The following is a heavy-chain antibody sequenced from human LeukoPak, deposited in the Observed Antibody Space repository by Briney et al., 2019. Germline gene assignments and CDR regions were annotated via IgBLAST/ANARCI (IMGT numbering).Heavy chain of an antibody. D-gene: IGHD3-22*01. CDR2: ISSADYT. V-gene: IGHV1-8*01. Sequence: ASVKVSCKASGHTFTTDDINWVRQATGQGLEWVGFISSADYTGYAQKFQGRVTITRDTSLRTVYLELSSLTSDDTAVYYCANYEKRGFDPWGQGTLVTVSS. CDR1: GHTFTTDD. CDR3: ANYEKRGFDP. J-gene: IGHJ5*02.